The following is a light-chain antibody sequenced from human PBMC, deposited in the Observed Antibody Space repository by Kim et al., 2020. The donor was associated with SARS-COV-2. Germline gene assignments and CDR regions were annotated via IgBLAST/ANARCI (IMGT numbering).Light chain of an antibody. CDR2: EDS. CDR3: YSTDSSGNHRGV. CDR1: ALPKKC. Sequence: SYELTQPPSVSVSPGQTARITCSGDALPKKCAYWYQQKSGQAPVLVIYEDSKRPSGIPERFSGSSSGTMATLTISGAQVEDEADYYCYSTDSSGNHRGVFGGGTQLTVL. V-gene: IGLV3-10*01. J-gene: IGLJ3*02.